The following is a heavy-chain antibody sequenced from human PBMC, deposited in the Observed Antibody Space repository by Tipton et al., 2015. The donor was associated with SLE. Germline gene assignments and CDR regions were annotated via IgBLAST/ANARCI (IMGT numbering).Heavy chain of an antibody. V-gene: IGHV4-59*01. D-gene: IGHD2-21*01. Sequence: TLSLTCTVSGGSISSYYWSWIRQPPGKGLEWIGYIYYSGSTNYNPSLKSRVTISVDTSKNQFSLKVNSVAAADTAVYYCARVLGGDDPLYYFDVWGRGTLVTVSS. CDR1: GGSISSYY. CDR2: IYYSGST. CDR3: ARVLGGDDPLYYFDV. J-gene: IGHJ2*01.